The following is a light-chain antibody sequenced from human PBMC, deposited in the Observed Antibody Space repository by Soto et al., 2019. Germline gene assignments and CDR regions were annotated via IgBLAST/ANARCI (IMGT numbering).Light chain of an antibody. Sequence: DIQMTQSPSTLSGSVGDRVTITCRASQTISSWLAWYQQKPGKAPKLLIYKASTLKSGVPSRFSGSGSGTEFTLPISSLQPDDFATYYCQRYNSYSEGFGQGTKVDLK. J-gene: IGKJ1*01. CDR2: KAS. CDR1: QTISSW. V-gene: IGKV1-5*03. CDR3: QRYNSYSEG.